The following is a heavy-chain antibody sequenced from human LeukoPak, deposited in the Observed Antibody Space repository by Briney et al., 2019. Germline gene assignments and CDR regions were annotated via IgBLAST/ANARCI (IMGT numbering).Heavy chain of an antibody. CDR1: GFTFSSYS. V-gene: IGHV3-21*01. CDR3: ARDGDLGGYYGSGSYYY. CDR2: ISSSSSYI. J-gene: IGHJ4*02. Sequence: GGSLRLSCAASGFTFSSYSMNRVRQAPGKGLEWVSSISSSSSYIYYADSVKGRFTISRDNAKNSLYLQMNSLRAEDTAVYYCARDGDLGGYYGSGSYYYWGQGTLVTVSS. D-gene: IGHD3-10*01.